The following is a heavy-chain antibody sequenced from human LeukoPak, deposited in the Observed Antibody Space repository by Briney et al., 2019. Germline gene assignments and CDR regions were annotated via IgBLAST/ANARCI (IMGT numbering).Heavy chain of an antibody. CDR3: ATHAGGRVSGSYLS. CDR2: IYYSGST. Sequence: SETLSLTCTVSGGSISSSYLTWIRQPPGKGLEWIGYIYYSGSTNYNPSLKSRVTISLDPSNNQFSLKLSSVTAADTAVYYCATHAGGRVSGSYLSWGYGPLVPVSS. V-gene: IGHV4-59*08. J-gene: IGHJ5*01. D-gene: IGHD3-10*01. CDR1: GGSISSSY.